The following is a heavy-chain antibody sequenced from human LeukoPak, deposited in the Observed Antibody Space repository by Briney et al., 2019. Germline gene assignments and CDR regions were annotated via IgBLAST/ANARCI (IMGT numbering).Heavy chain of an antibody. J-gene: IGHJ6*02. Sequence: GASVKVSCKPSGYTFTAYSIHWVRQAPGQGLEWMGWISAYNGNTNYAQKLQGRVTITTDTSTSTAYMELRSLSSDDTAVSYCARDCSGGSCYAYYYYGMDVWGQGTTVTVSS. D-gene: IGHD2-15*01. CDR2: ISAYNGNT. CDR1: GYTFTAYS. CDR3: ARDCSGGSCYAYYYYGMDV. V-gene: IGHV1-18*04.